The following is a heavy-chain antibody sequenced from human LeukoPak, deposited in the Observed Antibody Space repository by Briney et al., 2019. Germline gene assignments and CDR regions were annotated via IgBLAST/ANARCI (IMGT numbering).Heavy chain of an antibody. V-gene: IGHV3-23*01. CDR2: ISGSGGST. J-gene: IGHJ4*02. Sequence: GGSLRLSCAASGFTFSSYAMSWVRQAPGKGLEWVSAISGSGGSTYYADSVKGRFTISRDNSKNTLYLQMNSLRAKDTAVYYCAKREGATTYFDYWGQGTLVTVSS. CDR3: AKREGATTYFDY. D-gene: IGHD1-26*01. CDR1: GFTFSSYA.